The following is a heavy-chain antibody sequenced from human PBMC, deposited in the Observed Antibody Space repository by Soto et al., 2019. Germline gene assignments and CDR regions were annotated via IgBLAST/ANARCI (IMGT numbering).Heavy chain of an antibody. V-gene: IGHV4-61*08. CDR3: ARRLAVSPAAFEDV. CDR1: GGSISSGGYY. Sequence: SETLSLTCAVSGGSISSGGYYWSWIRQPPGKGLEWIGYISYTGSTNYNPSLKSRVTISIDTSKRQFSLKLSSVTAADTAVYYCARRLAVSPAAFEDVWGQGTTVTVSS. CDR2: ISYTGST. J-gene: IGHJ6*02. D-gene: IGHD2-2*01.